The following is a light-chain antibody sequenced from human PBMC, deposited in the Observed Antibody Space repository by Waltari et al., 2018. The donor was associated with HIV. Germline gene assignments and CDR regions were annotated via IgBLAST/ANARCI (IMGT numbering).Light chain of an antibody. CDR3: HSEDNTGAAF. CDR2: KDT. Sequence: SSGLTQPPSVSLSPGQTAKTTCPGDGWSKQNAAGYQQKTGQAPVLVIYKDTERPSNIPERFSGATSGTTVTLTISGVQAEDEADYFCHSEDNTGAAFFGGGTRLTVL. V-gene: IGLV3-25*03. CDR1: GWSKQN. J-gene: IGLJ2*01.